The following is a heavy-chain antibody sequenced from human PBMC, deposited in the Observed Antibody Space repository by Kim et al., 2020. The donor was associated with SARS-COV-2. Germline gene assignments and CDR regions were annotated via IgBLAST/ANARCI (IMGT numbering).Heavy chain of an antibody. V-gene: IGHV3-7*01. CDR2: INEDGSAK. J-gene: IGHJ4*02. Sequence: GGSLRLSCVASGFPFSSQWMTWVRQTPGRGLECVANINEDGSAKFYVDSVKGRFIISRDNAKMSVYLQMNSLRAEDTGVYYCTRSIDYWVRGTLVTVS. CDR1: GFPFSSQW. CDR3: TRSIDY. D-gene: IGHD6-6*01.